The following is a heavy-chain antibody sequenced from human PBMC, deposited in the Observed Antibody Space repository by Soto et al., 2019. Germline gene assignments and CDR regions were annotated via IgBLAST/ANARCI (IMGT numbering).Heavy chain of an antibody. CDR2: IYYSGST. V-gene: IGHV4-59*01. J-gene: IGHJ4*02. D-gene: IGHD3-10*01. CDR3: ARESYYYGSGSPRYFDY. CDR1: GGSISSYY. Sequence: SETLSLTCTVSGGSISSYYWSWIRQPPGKGLEWIGYIYYSGSTNYNPSLKSRVTISVDTSKNQFSLKLSSVTAADTAVYYCARESYYYGSGSPRYFDYWGQGTLVTVSS.